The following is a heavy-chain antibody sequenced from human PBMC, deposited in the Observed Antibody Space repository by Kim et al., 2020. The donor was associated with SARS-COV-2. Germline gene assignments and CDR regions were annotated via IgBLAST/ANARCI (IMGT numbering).Heavy chain of an antibody. CDR3: AKGMYVDSSSWYVNY. D-gene: IGHD6-13*01. V-gene: IGHV3-23*01. Sequence: SRNGQVTISRDRSKNTRYLQMNSLRAEDTAVYYCAKGMYVDSSSWYVNYWGQGTLVTVSS. J-gene: IGHJ4*02.